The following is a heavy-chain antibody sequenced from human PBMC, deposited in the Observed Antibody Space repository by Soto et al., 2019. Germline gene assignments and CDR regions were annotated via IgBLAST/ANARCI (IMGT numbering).Heavy chain of an antibody. J-gene: IGHJ4*02. Sequence: PGGSLRLSCSASGFTFSSYDMHWVRQGPGKGLEWVSAIGTAGDTNYAGSVKGRFTITRENAKNSLYLQMNSLRAGDTAIYFCARAIGPTLFVYWGQGTLVTVSS. CDR2: IGTAGDT. CDR3: ARAIGPTLFVY. V-gene: IGHV3-13*04. D-gene: IGHD3-3*01. CDR1: GFTFSSYD.